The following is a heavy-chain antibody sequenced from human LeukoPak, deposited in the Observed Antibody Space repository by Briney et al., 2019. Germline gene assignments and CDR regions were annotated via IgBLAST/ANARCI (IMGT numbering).Heavy chain of an antibody. D-gene: IGHD3-3*01. CDR1: GFTFSSHR. CDR3: VRLTFFEGSGFYPDH. J-gene: IGHJ4*02. Sequence: GGSLRLSCGASGFTFSSHRMHWVRQAPGEAPAWVARITSDGGSAVYADSVRGRFTVSRDNAKSTLFLQMDSLRAEGTAVYYCVRLTFFEGSGFYPDHWGQGTLVTVSS. V-gene: IGHV3-74*01. CDR2: ITSDGGSA.